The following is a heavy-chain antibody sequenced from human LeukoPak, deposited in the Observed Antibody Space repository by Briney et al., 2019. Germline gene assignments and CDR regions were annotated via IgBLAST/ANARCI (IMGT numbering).Heavy chain of an antibody. V-gene: IGHV4-59*01. D-gene: IGHD4-17*01. Sequence: SETLSLTCTVSGGSISGYYWSWIRQPPGKGLEWIGYIYYTGSTNYNPSLESRVTISVDTSKNQLSLKLSSATAADTAVYYCARGWTTVTYYFYYWGQGTLVTVSS. J-gene: IGHJ4*02. CDR1: GGSISGYY. CDR3: ARGWTTVTYYFYY. CDR2: IYYTGST.